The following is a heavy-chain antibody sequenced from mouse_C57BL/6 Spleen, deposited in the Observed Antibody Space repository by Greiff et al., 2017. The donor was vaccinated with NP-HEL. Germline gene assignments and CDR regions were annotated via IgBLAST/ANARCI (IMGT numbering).Heavy chain of an antibody. J-gene: IGHJ2*01. V-gene: IGHV5-9-1*02. Sequence: EVQLVESGEGLVKPGGSLKLSCAASGFTFSSYAMSWVRQTPEKRLEWVAYISSGGDYIYYADTVKGRFTISRDNASNTLYLQMRSLKSEDTAMYYCTVYYGSSYFDYWGQGTTLTVSS. CDR3: TVYYGSSYFDY. CDR1: GFTFSSYA. D-gene: IGHD1-1*01. CDR2: ISSGGDYI.